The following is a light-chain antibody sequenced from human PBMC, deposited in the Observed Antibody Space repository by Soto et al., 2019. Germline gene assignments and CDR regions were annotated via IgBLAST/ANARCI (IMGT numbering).Light chain of an antibody. CDR2: GAS. J-gene: IGKJ5*01. CDR1: QSVRSH. CDR3: QQYKNWPL. Sequence: IVMTQSPATLSVSPGEGVTLSCRASQSVRSHLAWYQQKPGQPPRLLIYGASTRATGIPARFSGSGFVTEFTLTISSLQSEDFAVYYCQQYKNWPLFGQGTRLEIK. V-gene: IGKV3-15*01.